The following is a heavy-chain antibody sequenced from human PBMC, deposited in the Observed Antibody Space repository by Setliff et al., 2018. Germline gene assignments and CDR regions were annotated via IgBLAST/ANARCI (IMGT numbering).Heavy chain of an antibody. V-gene: IGHV4-59*01. D-gene: IGHD6-19*01. J-gene: IGHJ4*02. CDR2: IHYSGST. Sequence: KPSETLSLTCTVSGGSISGDYWSWIRQPPGKGLEWIGFIHYSGSTNYNPSLKSRVTISLDTSKNQFSLQLSSVSDGDTAVYYCARDQFSSGWYGPPESYFDCWGQGILVTVSS. CDR1: GGSISGDY. CDR3: ARDQFSSGWYGPPESYFDC.